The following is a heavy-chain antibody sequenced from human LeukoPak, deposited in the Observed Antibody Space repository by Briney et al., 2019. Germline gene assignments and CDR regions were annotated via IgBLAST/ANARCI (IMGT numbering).Heavy chain of an antibody. CDR3: AGSGGYYDSSGYPTLDY. D-gene: IGHD3-22*01. J-gene: IGHJ4*02. CDR1: GGSISSSSYY. CDR2: IYYSGST. Sequence: PSETLSLICTVSGGSISSSSYYWGWIRQPPGKGLEWIGSIYYSGSTYYNPSLKSRVTISVDTSKNQFSLKLSSVTAADTAVYYCAGSGGYYDSSGYPTLDYWGQGTLVTVSS. V-gene: IGHV4-39*01.